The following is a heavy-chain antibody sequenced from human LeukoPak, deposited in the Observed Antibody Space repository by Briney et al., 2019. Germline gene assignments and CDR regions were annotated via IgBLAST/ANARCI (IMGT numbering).Heavy chain of an antibody. CDR3: AREGLTTGDAFDI. CDR2: INPSGGST. CDR1: GYTFTRYY. V-gene: IGHV1-46*01. J-gene: IGHJ3*02. D-gene: IGHD4-11*01. Sequence: ASVKVSCKASGYTFTRYYMHWVRQAPGQGLEWMGIINPSGGSTSYAQKFQGRVTMTRDMSTSTVYMELSSLRSEDTAVYYCAREGLTTGDAFDIWGQGTMVTVSS.